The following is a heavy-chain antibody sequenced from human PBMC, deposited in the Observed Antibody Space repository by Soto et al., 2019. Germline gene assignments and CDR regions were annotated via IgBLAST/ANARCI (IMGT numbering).Heavy chain of an antibody. J-gene: IGHJ4*02. CDR1: GFIFSSFP. CDR3: ARSYCAENSALEY. Sequence: GGSLRLPCAAAGFIFSSFPMPWVRQAPSKGLEWVGGVSKDGSDKHYADSVNGRFTISRDNSENTLDLQMNSLRPEDTGVYYCARSYCAENSALEYWGQGT. CDR2: VSKDGSDK. V-gene: IGHV3-30-3*01. D-gene: IGHD2-21*01.